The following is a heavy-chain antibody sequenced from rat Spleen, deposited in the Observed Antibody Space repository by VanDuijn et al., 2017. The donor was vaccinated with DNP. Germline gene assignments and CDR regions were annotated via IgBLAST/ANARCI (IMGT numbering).Heavy chain of an antibody. CDR3: ARRWLRGSLGSLFDY. V-gene: IGHV5-31*01. CDR1: GFTFSSYW. D-gene: IGHD4-6*01. Sequence: EVQLVETGGGLVQPGRSLKLSCVASGFTFSSYWMYWIRQAPGKGLEWVSSITNTGGSTYYPDSVKGRFTISRDNAKSTLYLQMDSLRSEDTATYYCARRWLRGSLGSLFDYWGQGVMVTVSS. J-gene: IGHJ2*01. CDR2: ITNTGGST.